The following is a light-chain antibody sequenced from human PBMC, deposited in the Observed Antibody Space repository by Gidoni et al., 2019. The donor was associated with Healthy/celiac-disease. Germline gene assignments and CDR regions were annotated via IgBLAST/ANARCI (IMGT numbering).Light chain of an antibody. CDR1: QSVSSSY. Sequence: IVLTQSPGTLSLSPGERATLSCRASQSVSSSYLAWYQQKPGQAPRLLIYGASSRATGIPDRFSGSGSGTDFTLTISRLEPEDFAVYYGQQYGSSGTFGQGTKVEIK. J-gene: IGKJ1*01. V-gene: IGKV3-20*01. CDR2: GAS. CDR3: QQYGSSGT.